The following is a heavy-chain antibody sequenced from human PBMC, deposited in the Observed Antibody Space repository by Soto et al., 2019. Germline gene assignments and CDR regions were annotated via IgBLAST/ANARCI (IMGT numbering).Heavy chain of an antibody. V-gene: IGHV3-30-3*01. D-gene: IGHD3-16*01. Sequence: GGSLRLSCAASGFTFSSYAMHWVRQAPGKGLEWVALISYDGSNKYYADSVKGRFTISRDNSKKTLYLQMNSLRAEDTAVYYCARDRGRWLQGYFDYWGQGT. CDR3: ARDRGRWLQGYFDY. J-gene: IGHJ4*02. CDR1: GFTFSSYA. CDR2: ISYDGSNK.